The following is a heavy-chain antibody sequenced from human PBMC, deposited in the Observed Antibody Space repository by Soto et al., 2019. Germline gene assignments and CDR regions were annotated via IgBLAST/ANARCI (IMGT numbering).Heavy chain of an antibody. CDR1: GGTFSSYA. D-gene: IGHD3-3*01. CDR3: ASPKAIFGVYPFDY. V-gene: IGHV1-69*13. J-gene: IGHJ4*02. Sequence: SLKVSCKASGGTFSSYAISWVRQAPGQGLEWMGGIIPIFGTANYAQKFQGRVTITADESTSTAYMELSSLRSEDTAVYYCASPKAIFGVYPFDYWGQGTLVTVSS. CDR2: IIPIFGTA.